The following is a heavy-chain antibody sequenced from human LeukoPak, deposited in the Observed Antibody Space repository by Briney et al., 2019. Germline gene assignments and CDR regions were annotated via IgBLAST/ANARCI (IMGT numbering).Heavy chain of an antibody. CDR2: ISWNSGSI. D-gene: IGHD3-10*01. Sequence: GGSLRLSCAASGFTFDDYAMHWVRQAPGKGLEWVSGISWNSGSIGYADSVKGRFTISRDNAKNSLYLQMNSLRAEDTALYYCAKDYYGSGSPLAFDIWGQGTMVTVSS. V-gene: IGHV3-9*01. J-gene: IGHJ3*02. CDR3: AKDYYGSGSPLAFDI. CDR1: GFTFDDYA.